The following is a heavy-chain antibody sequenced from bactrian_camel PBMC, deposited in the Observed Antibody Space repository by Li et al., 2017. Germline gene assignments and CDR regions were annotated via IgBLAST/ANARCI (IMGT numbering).Heavy chain of an antibody. CDR2: ISGRGYST. V-gene: IGHV3S1*01. D-gene: IGHD3*01. CDR1: GFTFSSYT. Sequence: HVQLVESGGGLVQPGGSLRLSCAASGFTFSSYTMAWVRQAPGQGLEWISSISGRGYSTYLANSAKGRFTVSRDNAKNTLYLQLNSLNTEDTGMYYCAKDREEETWQYGAGWVYSDWGQGTQVTVS. J-gene: IGHJ4*01. CDR3: AKDREEETWQYGAGWVYSD.